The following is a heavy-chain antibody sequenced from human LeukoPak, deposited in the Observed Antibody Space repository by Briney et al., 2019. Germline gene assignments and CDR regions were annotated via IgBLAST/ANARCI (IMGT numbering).Heavy chain of an antibody. CDR3: ARIGHEDYYFDY. CDR2: IYPTGHT. J-gene: IGHJ4*02. Sequence: PSETLSLTCTVSGGSLGNYYWSWIRQPAGKGLEWIGRIYPTGHTHYNPSLKSRVTMSVDTSKNQFSLKMTSLTAADTAVYYCARIGHEDYYFDYWGQGTLVTVSS. CDR1: GGSLGNYY. V-gene: IGHV4-4*07.